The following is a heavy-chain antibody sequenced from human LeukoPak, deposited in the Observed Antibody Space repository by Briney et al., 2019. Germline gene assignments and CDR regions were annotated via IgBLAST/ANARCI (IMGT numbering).Heavy chain of an antibody. J-gene: IGHJ4*02. Sequence: GGSLRLSCAASGFTFSSYAMHWVRQAPGKGLEWVAVISHDGSNKYYADSVKGRFTISRDNSKNTLYLQMNSLRAEDTAVYYCAREHAMIEAPLDYWGQGTLVTVSS. CDR2: ISHDGSNK. CDR3: AREHAMIEAPLDY. D-gene: IGHD3-22*01. CDR1: GFTFSSYA. V-gene: IGHV3-30-3*01.